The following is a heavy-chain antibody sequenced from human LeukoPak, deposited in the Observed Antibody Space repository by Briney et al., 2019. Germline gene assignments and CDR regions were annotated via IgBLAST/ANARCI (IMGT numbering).Heavy chain of an antibody. CDR2: IWYDGSNK. Sequence: GGSLRLSCAASGFTFSSYGMHWVRQAPGKGLEWVAVIWYDGSNKYYTDSVKGRFTISRDNSKNTLYLQMNSLRAEDTAVYYCARGPWDYCSSTSCYYFDYWSQGTLVTVSS. J-gene: IGHJ4*02. V-gene: IGHV3-33*01. CDR3: ARGPWDYCSSTSCYYFDY. CDR1: GFTFSSYG. D-gene: IGHD2-2*01.